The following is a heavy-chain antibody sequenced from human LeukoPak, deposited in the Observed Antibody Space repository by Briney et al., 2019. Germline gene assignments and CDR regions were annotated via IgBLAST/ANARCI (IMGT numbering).Heavy chain of an antibody. CDR1: GYTFTSYA. CDR3: ARLLWFGELSIDY. J-gene: IGHJ4*02. D-gene: IGHD3-10*01. V-gene: IGHV1-18*01. CDR2: IRAYNGNT. Sequence: ASVKVSCKASGYTFTSYAMNWVRQAPGQGLEWMGWIRAYNGNTNYAQKLQGRVTMTTDTSTSTAYMELRSLRSDDTAVYYCARLLWFGELSIDYWGQGTLVTVSS.